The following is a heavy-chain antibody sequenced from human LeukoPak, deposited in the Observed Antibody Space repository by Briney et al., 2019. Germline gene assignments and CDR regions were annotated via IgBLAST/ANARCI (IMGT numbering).Heavy chain of an antibody. CDR3: AREPSSWLRFDY. Sequence: PGGSLRLSCAASGFTFSSYWMHWVRQAPGKGLVWVSRINSDGSSTSYADSVKGRFTISRDNAKNTLYLQMNSLRAEDTAVYYCAREPSSWLRFDYWGQGTLVNVSS. D-gene: IGHD6-13*01. CDR1: GFTFSSYW. J-gene: IGHJ4*02. V-gene: IGHV3-74*01. CDR2: INSDGSST.